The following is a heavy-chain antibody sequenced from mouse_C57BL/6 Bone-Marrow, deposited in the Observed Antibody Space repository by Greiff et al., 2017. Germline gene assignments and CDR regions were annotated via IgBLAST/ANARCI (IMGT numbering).Heavy chain of an antibody. CDR2: ISSGGSYT. V-gene: IGHV5-6*01. J-gene: IGHJ3*01. Sequence: EVQVVESGGDLVKPGGSLKLSCAASGFTFSSYGMSWVRQTPDKRLEWVATISSGGSYTYYPDSVKGRFTISRDNAKNTLYLQMSSLKSEDTAIYYCARHGAYWGQGTLVTVSA. CDR3: ARHGAY. CDR1: GFTFSSYG.